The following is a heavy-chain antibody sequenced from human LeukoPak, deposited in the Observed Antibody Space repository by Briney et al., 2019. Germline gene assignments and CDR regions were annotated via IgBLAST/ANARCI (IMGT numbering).Heavy chain of an antibody. V-gene: IGHV4-39*01. Sequence: PGGSLRLSCAASGFTFSSYWMNWARPAPGKGLEWIGSIYYSGSTYYNPSLKSRVTISVGTSKNQFSLKLNSVTATDTAVYYCARHYGPWGQGTLVTVSS. CDR1: GFTFSSYW. J-gene: IGHJ4*02. D-gene: IGHD3-10*01. CDR2: IYYSGST. CDR3: ARHYGP.